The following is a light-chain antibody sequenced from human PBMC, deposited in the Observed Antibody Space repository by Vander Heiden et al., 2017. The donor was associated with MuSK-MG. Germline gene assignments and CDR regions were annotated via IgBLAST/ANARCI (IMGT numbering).Light chain of an antibody. V-gene: IGLV2-23*01. CDR2: EGT. CDR3: CAYAGNTML. CDR1: SSDGGPDNL. J-gene: IGLJ2*01. Sequence: QSALTQPASVSGSPGPTISLSCAGSSSDGGPDNLVSWYQHHPGRALKLLISEGTERASGGSDRFAGSMSDNTAALTIAGFQAEDEADYYGCAYAGNTMLFGGGTKVTVL.